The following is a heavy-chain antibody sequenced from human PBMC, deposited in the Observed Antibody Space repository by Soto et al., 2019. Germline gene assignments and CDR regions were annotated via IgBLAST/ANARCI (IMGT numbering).Heavy chain of an antibody. D-gene: IGHD1-20*01. V-gene: IGHV3-9*01. CDR2: ISWNSGSM. CDR1: GFTFHDFA. Sequence: VQLVESGGGLVQPGKSLRLSCAASGFTFHDFAMHWVRQAPGKGLEWVSGISWNSGSMGYADSVNGRVIISRDNAMNSLYLQMNSLRAEDTALYYCAKDKGYNWKDVAAFDIWGQGTMVTVSS. CDR3: AKDKGYNWKDVAAFDI. J-gene: IGHJ3*02.